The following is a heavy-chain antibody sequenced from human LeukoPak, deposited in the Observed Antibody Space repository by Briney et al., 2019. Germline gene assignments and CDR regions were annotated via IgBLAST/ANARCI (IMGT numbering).Heavy chain of an antibody. CDR2: IGTFHGNT. CDR1: GYTYASYG. D-gene: IGHD3-16*01. J-gene: IGHJ4*02. CDR3: AKAASWGLGLRGQGEDYFDY. V-gene: IGHV1-18*01. Sequence: ASVKVSCKASGYTYASYGISWVRQAPGQGLEWMGWIGTFHGNTNYAQKVQGRVTMTTDTSTSTAYMELRSLTSDDTALYYCAKAASWGLGLRGQGEDYFDYWGQGTLVTVSS.